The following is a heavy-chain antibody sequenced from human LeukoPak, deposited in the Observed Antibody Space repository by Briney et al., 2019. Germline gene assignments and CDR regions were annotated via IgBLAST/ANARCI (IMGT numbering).Heavy chain of an antibody. V-gene: IGHV4-38-2*02. CDR2: TYHSGST. Sequence: SETLSLTCTVSGYSISSGYYWGWIRQPPGKGLEWIGSTYHSGSTYYNPSLKSRVTISVDKSKNQFSLKLSSVTAADTAVYCARWGSATWYYYGMDVWGQGTTVTVSS. CDR3: ARWGSATWYYYGMDV. J-gene: IGHJ6*02. CDR1: GYSISSGYY. D-gene: IGHD3-16*01.